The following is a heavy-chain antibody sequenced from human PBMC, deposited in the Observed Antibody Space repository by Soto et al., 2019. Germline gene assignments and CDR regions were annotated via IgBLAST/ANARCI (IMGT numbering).Heavy chain of an antibody. Sequence: SVKVSCKASGDTDTNYVISWVRQAPGQGLEWMGGIFPKFGTTYSAQKLQDRLTITADESTSTVYMQLSSLRLDDTALITGYHFYGMDVWGQGTTVTVSS. D-gene: IGHD3-16*01. V-gene: IGHV1-69*13. CDR3: YHFYGMDV. J-gene: IGHJ6*02. CDR1: GDTDTNYV. CDR2: IFPKFGTT.